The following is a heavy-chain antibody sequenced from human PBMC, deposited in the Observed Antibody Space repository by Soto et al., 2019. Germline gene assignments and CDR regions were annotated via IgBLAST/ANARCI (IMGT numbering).Heavy chain of an antibody. CDR1: RFTFSNHG. CDR2: ISHDGTVK. J-gene: IGHJ4*02. Sequence: GGSLRLSCAASRFTFSNHGMQRVRQAPGKGLEWVAVISHDGTVKYYADSVKGRFTISRDNFQNTLDLQMDSLRAEDTAVYYCAKERDTRSSSCFDSWGQGTLVTVSS. V-gene: IGHV3-30*18. CDR3: AKERDTRSSSCFDS. D-gene: IGHD5-18*01.